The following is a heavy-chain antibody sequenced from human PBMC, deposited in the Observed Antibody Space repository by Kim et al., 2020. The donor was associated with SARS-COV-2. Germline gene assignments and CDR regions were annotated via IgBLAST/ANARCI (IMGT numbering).Heavy chain of an antibody. Sequence: SETLSLTCAVYGGSFSGYYWSWIRQPPGKGLEWIGEINHSGSTNYNPSLKSRVTISVDTSKNQFSLKLSSVTAADTAVYYCARAPRRERGVIIYYYYYGMDVWGQGTTVTVSS. CDR3: ARAPRRERGVIIYYYYYGMDV. D-gene: IGHD3-10*01. J-gene: IGHJ6*02. CDR2: INHSGST. V-gene: IGHV4-34*01. CDR1: GGSFSGYY.